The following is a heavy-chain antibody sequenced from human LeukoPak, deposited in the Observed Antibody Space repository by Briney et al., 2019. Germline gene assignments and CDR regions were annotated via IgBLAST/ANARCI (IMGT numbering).Heavy chain of an antibody. V-gene: IGHV4-59*01. D-gene: IGHD1-1*01. J-gene: IGHJ5*02. CDR2: IYYSGST. CDR1: GGSISPYY. CDR3: ARHTTVVPFDP. Sequence: PSETLSLTCTVSGGSISPYYWSWIRQPPGKGLEWIGYIYYSGSTNYNPSLKSRVTISVDTSKNQFSLKLSSVTAADTAVYYCARHTTVVPFDPWGQGTLVTVSS.